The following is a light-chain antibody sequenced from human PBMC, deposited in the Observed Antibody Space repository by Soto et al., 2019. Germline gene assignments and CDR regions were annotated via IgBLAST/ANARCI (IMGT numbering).Light chain of an antibody. CDR3: SSYGGSNNVV. CDR2: AVS. CDR1: SSDIGGYNY. Sequence: QSVLTQPPSASGSPGQSVTISCTGTSSDIGGYNYVSWYQQHPGKAPKLMIYAVSKRPSGVPDRFSGSKSGNTASLTVSGLQAEDEADYYCSSYGGSNNVVFGGGTKLTV. V-gene: IGLV2-8*01. J-gene: IGLJ2*01.